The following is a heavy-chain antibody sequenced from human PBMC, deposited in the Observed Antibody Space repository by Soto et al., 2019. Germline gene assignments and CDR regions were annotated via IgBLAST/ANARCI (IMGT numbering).Heavy chain of an antibody. CDR1: GFTFRSYG. J-gene: IGHJ4*02. CDR3: AKGGVAAARGYFDY. D-gene: IGHD6-13*01. V-gene: IGHV3-23*01. CDR2: ISGSGSNT. Sequence: EVQLLESGGGLVKPGGSLRLSCAASGFTFRSYGLSWVRQAPGKGLEWVSEISGSGSNTNYADSVKGRFTTSRDNSNNTLFLQMNNLRVEDTAVYYCAKGGVAAARGYFDYWGQGILVTVSS.